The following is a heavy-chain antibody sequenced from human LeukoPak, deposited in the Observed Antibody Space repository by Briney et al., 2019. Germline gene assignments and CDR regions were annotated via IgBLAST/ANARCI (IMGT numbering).Heavy chain of an antibody. D-gene: IGHD2-15*01. CDR2: MSYDGSNK. V-gene: IGHV3-30*07. CDR1: GFTFSNYA. Sequence: PGRSLRLSCVASGFTFSNYAIHWVRQAPGKGLEWVAVMSYDGSNKYYADSVKGRFTISRDNAKNTLHLQMNSLRAEDTAIYYCATDASGPKSDAFDIWGHGTMVTVSS. J-gene: IGHJ3*02. CDR3: ATDASGPKSDAFDI.